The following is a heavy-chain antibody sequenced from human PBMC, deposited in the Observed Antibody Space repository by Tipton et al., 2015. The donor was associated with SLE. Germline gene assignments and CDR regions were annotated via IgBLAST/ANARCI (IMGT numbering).Heavy chain of an antibody. D-gene: IGHD7-27*01. CDR3: VRGPWAYYYYMDV. CDR2: IYNSGSA. J-gene: IGHJ6*03. V-gene: IGHV4-31*03. CDR1: GASISSGGYY. Sequence: TLSLTCTVSGASISSGGYYWSWIRQHPGEGLEWIGYIYNSGSAHYNASLKSRLTISVDTSKNQFSLKLTSVTAADTAVYYCVRGPWAYYYYMDVWGKGTKVTVSS.